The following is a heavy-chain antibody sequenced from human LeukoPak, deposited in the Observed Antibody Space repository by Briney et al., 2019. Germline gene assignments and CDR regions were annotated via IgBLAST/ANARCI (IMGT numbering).Heavy chain of an antibody. Sequence: ASVKVSCKASGYTFTSYAMNWVRQAPGQGLEWMGWINPNSGGANYAQKFQGRVTMTRDTSISTAYMELSRLRSDDTAVYYCARAWLRPAALFDYWGQGTLVTVSS. CDR2: INPNSGGA. D-gene: IGHD2-2*01. V-gene: IGHV1-2*02. CDR1: GYTFTSYA. CDR3: ARAWLRPAALFDY. J-gene: IGHJ4*02.